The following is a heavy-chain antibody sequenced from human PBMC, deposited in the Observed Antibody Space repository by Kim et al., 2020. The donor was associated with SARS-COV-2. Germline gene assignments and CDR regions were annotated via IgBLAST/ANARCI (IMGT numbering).Heavy chain of an antibody. D-gene: IGHD3-16*01. CDR3: ARDRMWGGAFDI. J-gene: IGHJ3*02. Sequence: YYNPSLKSRVTIAVDTSKNQFSLKLSSVTAADTAVYYCARDRMWGGAFDIWGQGTMVTVSS. V-gene: IGHV4-31*02.